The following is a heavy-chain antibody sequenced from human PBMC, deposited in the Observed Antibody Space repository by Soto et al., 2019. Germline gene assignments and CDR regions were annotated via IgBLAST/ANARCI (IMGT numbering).Heavy chain of an antibody. Sequence: QLQLQESGPGLVKPSETLSLTCSVSDDSINSDKYYWGWIRQPPGKGMEWIGSIYYRGNAYYNPSLQTRVTISLDKSKSQFPLKLNYVTAADSAVYFCARLEGLATISYYFDFWGPGAPGHRLL. CDR3: ARLEGLATISYYFDF. D-gene: IGHD3-9*01. V-gene: IGHV4-39*01. CDR2: IYYRGNA. J-gene: IGHJ4*02. CDR1: DDSINSDKYY.